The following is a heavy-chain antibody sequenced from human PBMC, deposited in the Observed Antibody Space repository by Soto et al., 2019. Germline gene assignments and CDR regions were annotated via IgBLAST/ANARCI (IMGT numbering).Heavy chain of an antibody. Sequence: PSETLSLTYTDSGGSISSGDYYWSWIRQPPGKGLEWIGYIYYSGSTYYNPSLKSRVTISVDTSKNQFSLKLSSVTAADTAVYYCARITMVRGVITQYYYYGMDVWGQGTTVT. V-gene: IGHV4-30-4*01. CDR1: GGSISSGDYY. CDR2: IYYSGST. J-gene: IGHJ6*02. CDR3: ARITMVRGVITQYYYYGMDV. D-gene: IGHD3-10*01.